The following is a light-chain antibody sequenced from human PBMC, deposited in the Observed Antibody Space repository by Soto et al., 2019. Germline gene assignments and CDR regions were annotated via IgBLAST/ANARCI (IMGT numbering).Light chain of an antibody. J-gene: IGLJ2*01. Sequence: QSVLTQPPSVSGAPGQRVTISCTGTSCDIGADYDVHWYQQHPGTAPKLMIYGISNRPSGVPDRFSGSKSGTSASLTVTGLQAEDEADYYCRSYDSSNSVRVFGGGTKLTVL. V-gene: IGLV1-40*01. CDR3: RSYDSSNSVRV. CDR2: GIS. CDR1: SCDIGADYD.